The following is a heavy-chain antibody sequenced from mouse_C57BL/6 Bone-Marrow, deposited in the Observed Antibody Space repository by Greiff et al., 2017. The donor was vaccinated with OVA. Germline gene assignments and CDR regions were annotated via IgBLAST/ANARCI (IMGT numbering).Heavy chain of an antibody. V-gene: IGHV1-15*01. CDR3: TRDPHYYGSSYWYFDV. CDR2: IDPETGGT. Sequence: VQLQQSGAELVRPGASVTLSCKASGYTFTDYEMHWVKQTPVHGLEWIGAIDPETGGTAYNQKFKGKAILTADKSSSTAYMELRSLTSEDSAVDYWTRDPHYYGSSYWYFDVWGTGTTVTVSS. CDR1: GYTFTDYE. D-gene: IGHD1-1*01. J-gene: IGHJ1*03.